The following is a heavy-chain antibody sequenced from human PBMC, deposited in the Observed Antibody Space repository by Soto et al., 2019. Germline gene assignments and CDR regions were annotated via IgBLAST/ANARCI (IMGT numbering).Heavy chain of an antibody. CDR3: EDGIRDVRSVSAFLLNRSSDL. Sequence: PGKGLEWIGYIYYSGSTNYNPSLKSRVTISVDTSKNQFSLKLSSVTAADTFFFQAEDGIRDVRSVSAFLLNRSSDL. V-gene: IGHV4-59*08. CDR2: IYYSGST. D-gene: IGHD3-10*02. J-gene: IGHJ2*01.